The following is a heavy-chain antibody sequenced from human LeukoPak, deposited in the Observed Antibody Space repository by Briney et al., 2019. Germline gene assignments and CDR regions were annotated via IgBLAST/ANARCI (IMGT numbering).Heavy chain of an antibody. CDR1: GGSFSGYY. CDR2: INPSGST. Sequence: PSETLSLTCAVYGGSFSGYYWSWIRQPPGKGLEWIGEINPSGSTNYNPSLKSRVTISVDTSKNQFSLKLSSVTAADTAVYYCADSSSSSGDYWGQGTLVTVSS. D-gene: IGHD6-6*01. CDR3: ADSSSSSGDY. J-gene: IGHJ4*02. V-gene: IGHV4-34*01.